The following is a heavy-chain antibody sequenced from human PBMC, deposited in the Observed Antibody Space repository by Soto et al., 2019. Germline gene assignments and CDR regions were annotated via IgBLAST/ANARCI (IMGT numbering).Heavy chain of an antibody. J-gene: IGHJ5*02. D-gene: IGHD6-13*01. V-gene: IGHV1-69*13. CDR1: GGTFSSYA. CDR3: ASFNNVKYSSSWGPNWFDP. CDR2: IIPIFGTA. Sequence: SVKVSCKASGGTFSSYAISWVRQAPGQGLEWMGGIIPIFGTANYAQKFQGRVTITADESTSTAYMELSSLRSEDTAVYYCASFNNVKYSSSWGPNWFDPWGQGTLVTVSS.